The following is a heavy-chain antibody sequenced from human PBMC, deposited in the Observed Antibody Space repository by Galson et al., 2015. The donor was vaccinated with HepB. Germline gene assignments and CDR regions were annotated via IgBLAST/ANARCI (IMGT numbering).Heavy chain of an antibody. CDR3: ARVWYDVWTGDSENWFDP. V-gene: IGHV1-69*13. CDR1: GNTFSSSG. J-gene: IGHJ5*02. CDR2: IIPVFGTP. D-gene: IGHD3-3*01. Sequence: SVKVSCKASGNTFSSSGISWVRQAPGQGLEWMGGIIPVFGTPNYAQKFQGRVMMTANESTSTTYMELSRLTSEDTAVYYCARVWYDVWTGDSENWFDPWGQGTLVTVSS.